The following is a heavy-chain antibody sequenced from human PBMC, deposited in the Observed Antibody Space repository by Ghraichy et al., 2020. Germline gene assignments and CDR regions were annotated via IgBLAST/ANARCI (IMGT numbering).Heavy chain of an antibody. J-gene: IGHJ4*02. Sequence: SETLSLTCAVSGGSISSGGYSWSWIRQPPGKGLEWIGYIYHSGSTYYNPSLKSRVTISVDRSKNQFSLKLSSVTAADTAVYYCARGEGGKYYFDYWGQGTLVTVSS. CDR1: GGSISSGGYS. V-gene: IGHV4-30-2*01. CDR2: IYHSGST. D-gene: IGHD3-16*01. CDR3: ARGEGGKYYFDY.